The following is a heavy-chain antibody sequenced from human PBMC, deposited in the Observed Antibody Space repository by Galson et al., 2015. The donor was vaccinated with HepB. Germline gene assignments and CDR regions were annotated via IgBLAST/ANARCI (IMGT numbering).Heavy chain of an antibody. J-gene: IGHJ4*02. CDR1: GFTFRNYW. CDR3: ARVATPLTSPGGDY. D-gene: IGHD4-17*01. V-gene: IGHV3-74*01. CDR2: VKTDGSIT. Sequence: SLRLSCAASGFTFRNYWMHWVRHAPGKGLVWVSRVKTDGSITSYADSVKDLFTISRDSAKNTLYLQMNRLRAEDTAVYYCARVATPLTSPGGDYRGQATPVTVSS.